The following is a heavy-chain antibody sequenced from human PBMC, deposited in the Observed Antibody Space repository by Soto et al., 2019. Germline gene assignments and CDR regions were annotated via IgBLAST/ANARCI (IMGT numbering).Heavy chain of an antibody. J-gene: IGHJ6*02. CDR2: IWYDGSNK. Sequence: GSLRLSCAASGFTFSTYGMHWVRQAPGKGLEWVAVIWYDGSNKYYGDSVKGRFTISRDNSKNTLYLQMNSLRAEDTAVYYCARESIAAAGTSGLFYYYGLDVWGQGTTVTVSS. CDR3: ARESIAAAGTSGLFYYYGLDV. D-gene: IGHD6-13*01. CDR1: GFTFSTYG. V-gene: IGHV3-33*01.